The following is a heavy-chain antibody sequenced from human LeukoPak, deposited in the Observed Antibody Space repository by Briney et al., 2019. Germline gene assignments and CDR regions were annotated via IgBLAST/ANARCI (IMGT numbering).Heavy chain of an antibody. D-gene: IGHD3-22*01. J-gene: IGHJ4*02. CDR3: ARDLRVVITGSFDS. V-gene: IGHV3-20*04. CDR2: INWNGDST. Sequence: PGGSLRLSCAASGFTISSYGMHWVRQAPGKGLEWVSGINWNGDSTDYADSVEGRFTISRDNAKNSLYLQMNSLRAEDTALYYCARDLRVVITGSFDSWGQGTLVTVSS. CDR1: GFTISSYG.